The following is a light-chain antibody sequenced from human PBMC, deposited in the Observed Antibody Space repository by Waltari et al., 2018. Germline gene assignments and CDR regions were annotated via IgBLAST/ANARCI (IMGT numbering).Light chain of an antibody. Sequence: QLVLTQSPSAPAPLAASVKLTCTLSSAHRTYAIAWHPPQQEKGPRYLMKLNSDGSHNQGDGIPDRFAGSSSGAERYLTISSLQSEDEAVYYCQTWDTGIHVLFGGGTKLTVL. J-gene: IGLJ2*01. V-gene: IGLV4-69*01. CDR1: SAHRTYA. CDR3: QTWDTGIHVL. CDR2: LNSDGSH.